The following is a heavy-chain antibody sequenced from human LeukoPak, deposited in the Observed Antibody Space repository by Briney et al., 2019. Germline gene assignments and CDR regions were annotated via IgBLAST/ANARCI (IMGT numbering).Heavy chain of an antibody. CDR3: ARELETTVTTRGLYYYYYGMDV. CDR1: GGSFSGYY. CDR2: INHSGST. V-gene: IGHV4-34*01. J-gene: IGHJ6*02. D-gene: IGHD4-17*01. Sequence: SETLSLTCAVYGGSFSGYYWSWIRQPPGKGLEWIGEINHSGSTNYNPSLKSRVTISVDTSKNQFSLKLSSETAADTAVYYCARELETTVTTRGLYYYYYGMDVWGQGTTVTVSS.